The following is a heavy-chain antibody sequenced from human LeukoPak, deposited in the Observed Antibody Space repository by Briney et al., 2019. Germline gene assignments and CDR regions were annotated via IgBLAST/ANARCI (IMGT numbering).Heavy chain of an antibody. CDR3: ATQHIVVVVAATLRWSNWFDP. CDR1: GGSFSGYY. V-gene: IGHV4-34*01. J-gene: IGHJ5*02. CDR2: INHSGST. D-gene: IGHD2-15*01. Sequence: SETLSLTCAVYGGSFSGYYWSWIRQPPGKGLEWIGEINHSGSTNYNPPLKSRVTISVDTSKNQFSLKLSSVTAADTAVYYCATQHIVVVVAATLRWSNWFDPWGQGTLVTVSS.